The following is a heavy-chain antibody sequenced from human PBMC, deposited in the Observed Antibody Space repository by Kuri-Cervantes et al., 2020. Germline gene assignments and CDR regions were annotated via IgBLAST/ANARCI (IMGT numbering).Heavy chain of an antibody. CDR2: INHSGST. CDR3: ARGGHGSYWYPLDY. CDR1: GGSFSGYY. D-gene: IGHD6-13*01. J-gene: IGHJ4*02. Sequence: SHTLSLTCAVYGGSFSGYYWSWIRQPPGKGLEWIGEINHSGSTNYNPSLKSRVTISVDTSKNQFSLRLSSVTAADTAVYYCARGGHGSYWYPLDYWGQGTLVTVSS. V-gene: IGHV4-34*01.